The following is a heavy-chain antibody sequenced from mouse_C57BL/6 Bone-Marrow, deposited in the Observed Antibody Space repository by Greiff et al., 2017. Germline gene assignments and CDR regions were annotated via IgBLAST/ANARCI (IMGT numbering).Heavy chain of an antibody. CDR3: ARFEGYYGSDWYFDV. CDR1: GYTFTDYY. D-gene: IGHD1-1*01. J-gene: IGHJ1*03. V-gene: IGHV1-76*01. Sequence: QVQLQQSGAELVRPGASVKLSCKASGYTFTDYYINWVKQRPGQGLEWIARIYPGSGNTYYNEKFKGKATLTAEKSSSTAYMQLSSLTSEDSAVYFCARFEGYYGSDWYFDVWGTGTTVTVSS. CDR2: IYPGSGNT.